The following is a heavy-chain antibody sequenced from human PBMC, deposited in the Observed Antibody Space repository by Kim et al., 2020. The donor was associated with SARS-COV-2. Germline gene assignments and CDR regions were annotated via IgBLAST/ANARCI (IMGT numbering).Heavy chain of an antibody. Sequence: STYYADSVKGRFTISRDNSKNTLYLQMNSLRAEDTAVYYCARGYGSGLDSWGQGTLVTVSS. CDR2: ST. CDR3: ARGYGSGLDS. D-gene: IGHD3-10*01. V-gene: IGHV3-53*01. J-gene: IGHJ4*02.